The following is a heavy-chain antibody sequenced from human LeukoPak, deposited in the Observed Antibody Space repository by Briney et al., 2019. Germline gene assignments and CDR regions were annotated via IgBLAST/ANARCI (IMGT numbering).Heavy chain of an antibody. CDR3: ARATTYYVFLLVYYTRNWFDP. D-gene: IGHD3-3*01. Sequence: SETLSLTCTVSGGSISSYYWSWIRQPPGKGLEWIGYIYYSGSTNYNPSLKSRVTISVDTSKTQFSLKLSSVTAADTAVYYCARATTYYVFLLVYYTRNWFDPWGQGPLVTVSS. CDR1: GGSISSYY. CDR2: IYYSGST. V-gene: IGHV4-59*12. J-gene: IGHJ5*02.